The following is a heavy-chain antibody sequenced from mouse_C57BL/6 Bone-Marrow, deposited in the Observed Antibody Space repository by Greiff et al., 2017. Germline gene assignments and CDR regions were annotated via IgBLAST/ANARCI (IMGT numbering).Heavy chain of an antibody. V-gene: IGHV1-54*01. CDR2: INPGSGGT. J-gene: IGHJ3*01. Sequence: VQLQESGAELVRPGTSVKVSCKASGYAFTNYLIAWVKQRPGQGLEWIGVINPGSGGTNYNEKFKGKATLTAAKASSTAYMQLSSLTSEDSAVYFCARDRETAQGSWAWFAYWGEGTLVTVSA. CDR1: GYAFTNYL. D-gene: IGHD3-2*02. CDR3: ARDRETAQGSWAWFAY.